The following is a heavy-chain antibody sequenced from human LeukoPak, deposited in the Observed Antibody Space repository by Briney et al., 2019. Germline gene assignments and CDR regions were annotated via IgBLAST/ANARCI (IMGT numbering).Heavy chain of an antibody. D-gene: IGHD6-13*01. CDR3: ARDQSIAAANEGVDY. J-gene: IGHJ4*02. Sequence: GGCLRLSCAASGFTFSVYYMRWVREAPGKGVEGGSDIRCSVTTIYYAPSPNARFTISRHNPKTSLYLQMTSLRAQDPAVYYCARDQSIAAANEGVDYWGQGTLVTVSS. CDR1: GFTFSVYY. CDR2: IRCSVTTI. V-gene: IGHV3-11*01.